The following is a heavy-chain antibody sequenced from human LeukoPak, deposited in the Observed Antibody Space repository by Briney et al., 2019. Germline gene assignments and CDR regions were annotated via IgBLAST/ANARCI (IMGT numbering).Heavy chain of an antibody. CDR1: GFTFSSYG. D-gene: IGHD6-19*01. Sequence: PGGSLRLSCAASGFTFSSYGMHWVRQAPGKGLEWVAVISYDGSNKYYADSVKGRFTISRDNAKNSLYLQMNSLRGEDTAVYYCARDLGIAVAEYYFDYWGQGTLVTVSS. J-gene: IGHJ4*02. V-gene: IGHV3-30*03. CDR3: ARDLGIAVAEYYFDY. CDR2: ISYDGSNK.